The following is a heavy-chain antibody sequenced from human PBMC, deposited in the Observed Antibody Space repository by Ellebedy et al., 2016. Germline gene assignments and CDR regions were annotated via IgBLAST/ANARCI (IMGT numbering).Heavy chain of an antibody. Sequence: GESLKISCAASGFPFNIAGMSWVRQAPGKGLEWVSAISGSGGSTYYADSVKGRFTISRDNSKNTLHVQMNSLRAEDTAVYYCAKQHCSGGTCYSHYGMDVWGQGTTVTVSS. CDR3: AKQHCSGGTCYSHYGMDV. CDR2: ISGSGGST. V-gene: IGHV3-23*01. CDR1: GFPFNIAG. J-gene: IGHJ6*02. D-gene: IGHD2-15*01.